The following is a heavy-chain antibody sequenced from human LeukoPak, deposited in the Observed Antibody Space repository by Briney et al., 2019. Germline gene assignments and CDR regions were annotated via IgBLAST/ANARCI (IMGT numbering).Heavy chain of an antibody. J-gene: IGHJ4*02. D-gene: IGHD2-2*01. V-gene: IGHV3-72*01. CDR2: IRNKANNYIT. CDR3: AKSDCSGTSCSPFDN. CDR1: GFTFSDHY. Sequence: GGSLRLSCAASGFTFSDHYMDWVRQAPGKGLEWVGRIRNKANNYITEYAASVKGRFTISRDDSKNSLYLQMNSLETEDTAVYYCAKSDCSGTSCSPFDNWGQGTLVTVSS.